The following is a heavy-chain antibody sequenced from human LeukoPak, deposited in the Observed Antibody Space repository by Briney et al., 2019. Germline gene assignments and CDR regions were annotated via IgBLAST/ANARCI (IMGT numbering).Heavy chain of an antibody. J-gene: IGHJ3*02. CDR1: GGSISSGDYY. D-gene: IGHD2-2*01. CDR3: ARGAYIVVVPAATGAFDI. CDR2: IYYSGST. V-gene: IGHV4-30-4*08. Sequence: PSETLSLTCTVSGGSISSGDYYWSWIRQPPGKGLEWIGYIYYSGSTYYNPSLKSRVTISVDTSKNQFSLKLSSVTAADTAVYYCARGAYIVVVPAATGAFDIWGQGTMVTVSS.